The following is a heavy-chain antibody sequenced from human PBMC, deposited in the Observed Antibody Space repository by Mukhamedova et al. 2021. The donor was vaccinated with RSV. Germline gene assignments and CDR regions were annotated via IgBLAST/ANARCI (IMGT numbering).Heavy chain of an antibody. J-gene: IGHJ4*02. D-gene: IGHD3-22*01. V-gene: IGHV4-31*02. CDR3: ASRRYYDISIPYFDY. CDR2: IYYSGST. Sequence: IRQHPGKGLEWIGYIYYSGSTYYNPSLKSRVTISVDTSKNQFSLKLSSVTAADTAVYYCASRRYYDISIPYFDYWGQGTLVTVS.